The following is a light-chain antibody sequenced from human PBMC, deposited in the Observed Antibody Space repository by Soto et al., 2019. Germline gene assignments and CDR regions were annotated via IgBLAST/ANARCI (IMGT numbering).Light chain of an antibody. J-gene: IGKJ3*01. CDR1: QSVSSSY. CDR3: QQYGSSPPFT. Sequence: EIVLTQSPGTLSLSPGERATLSCRASQSVSSSYLAWYQQKPGQAPRLLIYGASSRATGIPDRFSGRGSGTDFTLTISRLEPEDFAEYYCQQYGSSPPFTFGPETKVDIK. CDR2: GAS. V-gene: IGKV3-20*01.